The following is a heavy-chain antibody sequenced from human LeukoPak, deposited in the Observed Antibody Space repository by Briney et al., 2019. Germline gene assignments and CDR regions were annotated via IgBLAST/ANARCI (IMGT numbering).Heavy chain of an antibody. V-gene: IGHV4-59*12. J-gene: IGHJ3*02. CDR3: ARGRHNYYDSSGYYHGAFDI. Sequence: PSETLSLTCTVSGGSISSYYWSWIRQPPGKGLEWIGYIYYSGSTYYNPSLKSRVTISVDTSKNQFSLKLSSVTAADTAVYYCARGRHNYYDSSGYYHGAFDIWGQGTMVTVSS. CDR1: GGSISSYY. D-gene: IGHD3-22*01. CDR2: IYYSGST.